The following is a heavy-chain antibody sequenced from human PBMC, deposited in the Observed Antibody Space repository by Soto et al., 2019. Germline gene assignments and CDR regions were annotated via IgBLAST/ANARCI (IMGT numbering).Heavy chain of an antibody. V-gene: IGHV6-1*01. CDR3: ARDITIFGVVLLGDAFDI. CDR1: GDSVSSNSAA. Sequence: SQTLSLTCAISGDSVSSNSAARNWIRQSPSRGLEWLGRTYYRSKWYNDYAVSVKSRITINPDTSKNQFSLQLNSVTPEDTAVYYCARDITIFGVVLLGDAFDISGQATIVTVSS. J-gene: IGHJ3*02. CDR2: TYYRSKWYN. D-gene: IGHD3-3*01.